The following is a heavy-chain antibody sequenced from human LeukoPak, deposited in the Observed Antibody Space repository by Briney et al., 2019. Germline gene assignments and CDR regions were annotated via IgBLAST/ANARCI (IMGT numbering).Heavy chain of an antibody. CDR2: IDYSGST. CDR3: ARQGSGNYLSPVNY. D-gene: IGHD1-26*01. Sequence: SETLSLTCTVSGGSISSSSYYWGWIRQPPGKGLEWIGTIDYSGSTYYNPSLNSRVTISVDTSKNRFSLKLSSVTAADTAVYYCARQGSGNYLSPVNYWGQGTLVTVSS. V-gene: IGHV4-39*01. J-gene: IGHJ4*02. CDR1: GGSISSSSYY.